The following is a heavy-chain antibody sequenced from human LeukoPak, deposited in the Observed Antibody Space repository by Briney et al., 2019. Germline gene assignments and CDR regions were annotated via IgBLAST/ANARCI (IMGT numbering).Heavy chain of an antibody. J-gene: IGHJ4*02. Sequence: GGSLRLSCAASGFTFSSYAMHWVRQAPGKGLEYVSAISSNGGSTYYANSVKGRFTISRDNSKNTLYLQMNSLRAEDTAVYYCAGQSGYQTPFDYWGQGTLVTVSS. CDR2: ISSNGGST. D-gene: IGHD3-3*01. CDR3: AGQSGYQTPFDY. CDR1: GFTFSSYA. V-gene: IGHV3-64*01.